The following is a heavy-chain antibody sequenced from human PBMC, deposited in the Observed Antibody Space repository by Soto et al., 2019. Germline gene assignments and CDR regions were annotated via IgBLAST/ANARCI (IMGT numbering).Heavy chain of an antibody. D-gene: IGHD2-2*01. CDR1: GYSFTSYW. V-gene: IGHV5-10-1*01. CDR2: IDPSDSYT. CDR3: ARQVVPAVYYYYYGMDV. Sequence: GESLKISCKGSGYSFTSYWISWVRQMPGKGMEWMGRIDPSDSYTNYSPSFQGHVTISADKSISTAYLQWSSLKASDTAMYYCARQVVPAVYYYYYGMDVWGQGTTVTVS. J-gene: IGHJ6*02.